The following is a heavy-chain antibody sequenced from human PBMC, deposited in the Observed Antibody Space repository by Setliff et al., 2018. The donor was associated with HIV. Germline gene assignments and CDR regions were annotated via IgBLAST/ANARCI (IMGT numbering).Heavy chain of an antibody. CDR3: ATVRGDDPKTYPNFDY. V-gene: IGHV4-61*09. D-gene: IGHD3-16*01. CDR1: GGSISSGSYS. J-gene: IGHJ4*02. Sequence: SETLSLTCTVSGGSISSGSYSWSWIRQPAGKGLEWIGHIYYNGKTDYNPSLKSRLIISVDRSNNQFSLRLSSVTAADTAVYYCATVRGDDPKTYPNFDYWGQGVLVTVSS. CDR2: IYYNGKT.